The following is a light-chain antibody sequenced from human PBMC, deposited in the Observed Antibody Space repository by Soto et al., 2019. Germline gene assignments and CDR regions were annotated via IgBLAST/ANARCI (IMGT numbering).Light chain of an antibody. V-gene: IGLV8-61*01. CDR3: VLYMGSGICV. Sequence: QTVVTQEPSFSVSPGGTVTLTCGLSSGSVSTSYYPSWYQQTPGQAPRTLIYSTNTRSSRVPDRFSGSILGNKAALTITGAQADDESDYYCVLYMGSGICVFGGGTKVTVL. J-gene: IGLJ3*02. CDR2: STN. CDR1: SGSVSTSYY.